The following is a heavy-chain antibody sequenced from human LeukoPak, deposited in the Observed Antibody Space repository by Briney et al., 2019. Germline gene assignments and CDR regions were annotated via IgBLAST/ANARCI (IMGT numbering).Heavy chain of an antibody. J-gene: IGHJ4*02. CDR3: ASELRYGSGSYPYYFDY. D-gene: IGHD3-10*01. Sequence: SQTLSLTCAISGDSVSSNSAAWNWIRQSPSRGLEWLGRTYYRSKLYNDYAVSVKSRITINPDTSKNQFSLQLNSVTPEDTAVYYCASELRYGSGSYPYYFDYWGQGTLVTVSS. CDR1: GDSVSSNSAA. CDR2: TYYRSKLYN. V-gene: IGHV6-1*01.